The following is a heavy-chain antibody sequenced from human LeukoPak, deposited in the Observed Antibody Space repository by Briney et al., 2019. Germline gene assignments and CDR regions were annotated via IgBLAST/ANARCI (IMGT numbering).Heavy chain of an antibody. Sequence: PSETLSLTCTVSGGSISSYYWGWIRQPPGKGLEWIGSIYYSGSTYYNPSLKSRVTISVDTSKNQFSLKLSSVTAADTAVYYCARRRYYDLWIDYWGQGTLVTVSS. J-gene: IGHJ4*02. CDR3: ARRRYYDLWIDY. D-gene: IGHD3-3*01. V-gene: IGHV4-39*01. CDR1: GGSISSYY. CDR2: IYYSGST.